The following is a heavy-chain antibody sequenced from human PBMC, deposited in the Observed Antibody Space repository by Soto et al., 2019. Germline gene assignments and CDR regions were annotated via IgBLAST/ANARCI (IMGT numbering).Heavy chain of an antibody. CDR3: TRRAGSSSVDWFDP. CDR2: INTTSGDT. J-gene: IGHJ5*02. CDR1: GYTFTGYY. D-gene: IGHD6-6*01. Sequence: ASVKVSCKASGYTFTGYYMHWVRQAPGQGLEWMGWINTTSGDTNYAQKFQGRVTMTRDTSISTAYMELSRLTSDDTAVYFCTRRAGSSSVDWFDPWGQGTLVTVSS. V-gene: IGHV1-2*02.